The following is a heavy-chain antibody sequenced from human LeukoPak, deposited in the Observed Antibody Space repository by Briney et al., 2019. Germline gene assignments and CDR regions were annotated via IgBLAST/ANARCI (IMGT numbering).Heavy chain of an antibody. V-gene: IGHV4-34*01. CDR1: GGSFSGYY. D-gene: IGHD2-15*01. CDR2: INHSGST. CDR3: AATYCSGGSCLQSYGDY. J-gene: IGHJ4*02. Sequence: PSETLSLTCAVYGGSFSGYYWSWLRQPPGKGLEWIGEINHSGSTNYNPSLKSRVTISVDTSKNQFSLKLSSVTAADTAVYYCAATYCSGGSCLQSYGDYWGQGTLVTVSS.